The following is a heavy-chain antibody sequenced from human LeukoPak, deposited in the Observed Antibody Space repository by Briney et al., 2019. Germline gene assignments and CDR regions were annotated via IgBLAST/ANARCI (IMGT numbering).Heavy chain of an antibody. V-gene: IGHV4-34*01. J-gene: IGHJ4*02. D-gene: IGHD4-11*01. CDR2: INHSGST. CDR3: ARGSNGTFDY. CDR1: GGSFSGYY. Sequence: SETLSLTCAVYGGSFSGYYWSWIRQPPGKGLERIGEINHSGSTNYNPSLKSRVTISVDTSKNQFSLKLSSVTAADTAVYSCARGSNGTFDYWGQGTLVTVSS.